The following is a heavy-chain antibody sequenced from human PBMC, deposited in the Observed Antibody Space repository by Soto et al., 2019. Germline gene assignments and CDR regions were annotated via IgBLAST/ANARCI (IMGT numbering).Heavy chain of an antibody. CDR2: VKSKNDGGAI. V-gene: IGHV3-15*05. CDR3: VGGSPFEY. Sequence: GGSLRLSCAGSGFTFTSAWMNWVRQAPGKGLEWVGRVKSKNDGGAIDYGTPVKGRFIISRDDSKNTAYLQMNSLKIEDTGVYYCVGGSPFEYWGQGTLVTVSS. J-gene: IGHJ4*02. D-gene: IGHD1-26*01. CDR1: GFTFTSAW.